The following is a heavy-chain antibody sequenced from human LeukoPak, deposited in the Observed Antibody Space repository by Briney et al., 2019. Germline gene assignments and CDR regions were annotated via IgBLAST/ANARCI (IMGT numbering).Heavy chain of an antibody. Sequence: PSETLSLTCAVSGGTFSGYYWSWIRQPPGKGLEWIGEINHSGSTNYNPSLKSRVTISVDTSKNQFSLKLSSVTAADTAVYYCARGRRYLQVTAGRRAAAVEYFQHWGQGTLVTVSS. CDR1: GGTFSGYY. CDR2: INHSGST. CDR3: ARGRRYLQVTAGRRAAAVEYFQH. J-gene: IGHJ1*01. V-gene: IGHV4-34*01. D-gene: IGHD6-13*01.